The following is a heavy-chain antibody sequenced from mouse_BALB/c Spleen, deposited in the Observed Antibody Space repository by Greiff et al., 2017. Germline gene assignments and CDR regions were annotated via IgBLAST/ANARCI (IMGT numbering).Heavy chain of an antibody. CDR1: GFAFSSYD. J-gene: IGHJ2*01. D-gene: IGHD1-1*01. CDR2: ISSGSGST. V-gene: IGHV5-12-1*01. CDR3: ARYTTVGVFDY. Sequence: EVTLVESGGGLVKPGGSLKLSCAASGFAFSSYDMSWVRQTPAKRLEWVAYISSGSGSTYYPDTVKGRFTISRDNAKNTLYLQMSSLKSEDTAIYYCARYTTVGVFDYWGQGTTLTGSS.